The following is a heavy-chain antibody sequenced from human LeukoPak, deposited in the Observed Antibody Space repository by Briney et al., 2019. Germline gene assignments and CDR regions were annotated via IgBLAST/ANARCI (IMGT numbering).Heavy chain of an antibody. CDR1: GYTFTSYY. CDR3: ATGLHYYYYMDV. J-gene: IGHJ6*03. CDR2: INPSGGST. V-gene: IGHV1-46*01. Sequence: ASVKVSCKASGYTFTSYYMHWVRQAPGQGLEWMGIINPSGGSTSYAQKFQGRVAMTRDMSTSTVYMELSSLRSEDTAVYYCATGLHYYYYMDVWGKGTTVTVSS.